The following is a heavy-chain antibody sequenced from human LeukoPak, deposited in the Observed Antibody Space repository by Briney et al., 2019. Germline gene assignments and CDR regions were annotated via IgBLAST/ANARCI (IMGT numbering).Heavy chain of an antibody. CDR1: GFTFSSYG. D-gene: IGHD2/OR15-2a*01. CDR2: ISYDGSNK. CDR3: ASLQGWGNNRSDY. J-gene: IGHJ4*02. Sequence: PGRSLRLSCAASGFTFSSYGMHWVRQAPGKGLEWVAVISYDGSNKYYADSVKGRFTIPRDNSKNTLYLQMNSLRAEDTAVYYCASLQGWGNNRSDYWGQGTLVTVSS. V-gene: IGHV3-30*03.